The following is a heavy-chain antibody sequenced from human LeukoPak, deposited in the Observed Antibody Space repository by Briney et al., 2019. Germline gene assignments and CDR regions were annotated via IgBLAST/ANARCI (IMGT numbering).Heavy chain of an antibody. J-gene: IGHJ6*02. CDR3: ARDGYDLGGMDV. D-gene: IGHD3-22*01. Sequence: SETLSLTCTVSGDSISSSNSYRGWIRQPPGKGLEWIGSLYYSGSSYYNPSLKSRVTISVDTSKNQFSLKLSSVTAADTAVYYCARDGYDLGGMDVWGQGTTVTVSS. CDR2: LYYSGSS. CDR1: GDSISSSNSY. V-gene: IGHV4-39*07.